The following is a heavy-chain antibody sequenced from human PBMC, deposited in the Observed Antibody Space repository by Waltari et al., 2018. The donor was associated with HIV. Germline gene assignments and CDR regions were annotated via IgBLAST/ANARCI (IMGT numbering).Heavy chain of an antibody. CDR1: GFTFSNHG. CDR3: VRDDYGTY. CDR2: IWYDGSKR. Sequence: VHLVESGGGVVQPGRSLRLSCAGCGFTFSNHGIHWVRQAPGKGLEWVAVIWYDGSKRYYRDSVKGRFTISRDNSKNTLYLQMNSLRVEDTAVYYCVRDDYGTYWGQGTPVTVSS. J-gene: IGHJ4*02. D-gene: IGHD4-17*01. V-gene: IGHV3-33*01.